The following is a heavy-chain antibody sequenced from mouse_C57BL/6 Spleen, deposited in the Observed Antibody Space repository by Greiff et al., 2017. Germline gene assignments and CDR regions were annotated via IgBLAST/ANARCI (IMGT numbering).Heavy chain of an antibody. CDR1: GYTFTSYW. D-gene: IGHD2-10*02. J-gene: IGHJ4*01. CDR3: ARRPPYDYYAMDD. Sequence: QVQLQQPGAELVKPGASVKLSCKASGYTFTSYWMHWVKQRPGQGLEWIGMIHPNSGSTNYNEKFKGKATLTVDKSSSTAYMQLSSLTSEDSAVYYCARRPPYDYYAMDDWGQGASVTASS. V-gene: IGHV1-64*01. CDR2: IHPNSGST.